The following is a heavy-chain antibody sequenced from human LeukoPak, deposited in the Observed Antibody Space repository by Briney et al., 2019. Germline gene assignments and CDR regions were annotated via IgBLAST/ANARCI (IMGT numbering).Heavy chain of an antibody. CDR3: ARHRSKWLQSSFDY. Sequence: SETLSLTCAVYGGSFSGYYWSWIRQPPGKGLEWIGEINHSENTDYNPSLKSRVTISVDTSKNQFSLKLNSVTATDTAVYYCARHRSKWLQSSFDYWGQGTLVTVSS. CDR2: INHSENT. V-gene: IGHV4-34*01. CDR1: GGSFSGYY. D-gene: IGHD5-24*01. J-gene: IGHJ4*02.